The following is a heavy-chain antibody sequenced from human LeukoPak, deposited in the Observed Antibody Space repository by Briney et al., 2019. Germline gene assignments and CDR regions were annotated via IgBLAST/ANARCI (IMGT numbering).Heavy chain of an antibody. D-gene: IGHD6-13*01. Sequence: SETLSLTCAVYGGSFSGYYWGWIRQPPGKGLEWIGEINHSGSTNYNPSLKSRVTISVDTSKNQFSLKLSSVTAADTAVYYCARGQRGIAAAGTFDYWGQGTLVTVSS. V-gene: IGHV4-34*01. J-gene: IGHJ4*02. CDR2: INHSGST. CDR3: ARGQRGIAAAGTFDY. CDR1: GGSFSGYY.